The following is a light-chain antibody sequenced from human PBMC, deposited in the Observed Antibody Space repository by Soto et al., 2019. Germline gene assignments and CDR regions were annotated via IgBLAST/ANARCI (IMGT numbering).Light chain of an antibody. CDR1: SSNIGNNY. Sequence: QSVLTQPPSVSAAPGQKVTISFSGSSSNIGNNYVSWYQQLPGTAPKLLIYDNNKRPSGIPDRFSGSKSGTSATLGITGLQTGDEADYYCGTWDSSLSVYVFGTGTKV. CDR3: GTWDSSLSVYV. CDR2: DNN. V-gene: IGLV1-51*01. J-gene: IGLJ1*01.